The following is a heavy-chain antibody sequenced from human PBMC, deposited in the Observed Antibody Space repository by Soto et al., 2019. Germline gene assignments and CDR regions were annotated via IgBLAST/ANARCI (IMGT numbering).Heavy chain of an antibody. CDR1: GFTFSSYA. J-gene: IGHJ4*02. V-gene: IGHV3-30-3*01. Sequence: PGGSLRLSCAASGFTFSSYAMHWVRQAPGKGLEWVAVISYDGSNKYYADSVKGRFTISRDNSKNTLYLQMNSLRAEDTAVYYCARAPFYYDILTGYDPYDYWGQGALVTVSS. D-gene: IGHD3-9*01. CDR2: ISYDGSNK. CDR3: ARAPFYYDILTGYDPYDY.